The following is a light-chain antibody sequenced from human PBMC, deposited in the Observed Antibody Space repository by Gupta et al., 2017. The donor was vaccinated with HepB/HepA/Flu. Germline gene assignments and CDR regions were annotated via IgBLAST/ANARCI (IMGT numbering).Light chain of an antibody. J-gene: IGLJ2*01. CDR2: EVS. Sequence: QSALTQPPSASGSPGQSVTISCTGTSSDVGGYNYVSWYQQHPGKAPKLMIYEVSKRPSGVPDRFSGSKSGNKASLTVSGLQAEDEADYYCSSYAGSNNLMVFGGGTKLTVL. V-gene: IGLV2-8*01. CDR3: SSYAGSNNLMV. CDR1: SSDVGGYNY.